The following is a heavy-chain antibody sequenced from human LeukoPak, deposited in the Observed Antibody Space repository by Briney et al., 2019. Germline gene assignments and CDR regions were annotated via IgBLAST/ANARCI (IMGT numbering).Heavy chain of an antibody. D-gene: IGHD5-24*01. V-gene: IGHV4-39*07. CDR1: GGSISSSSYY. J-gene: IGHJ4*02. Sequence: ASETLSLTCTVSGGSISSSSYYWGWIRQPPGKGLEWIGSIYYSGSTYYNPSLKSRVTISVDTSKNQFSLKLSSVTAADTAVYYCASRLQRWLQYARAPFDYWGQGTLVTVSS. CDR2: IYYSGST. CDR3: ASRLQRWLQYARAPFDY.